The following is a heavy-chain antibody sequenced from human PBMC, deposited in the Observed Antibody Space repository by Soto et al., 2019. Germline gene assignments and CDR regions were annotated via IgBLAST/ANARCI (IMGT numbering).Heavy chain of an antibody. CDR2: INPSGGST. Sequence: QVQLVQSGAEVKKPGASVKVSCKASGYTFTSYYMHWVRQAPGQGLEWMGIINPSGGSTSYAQKFQGRVTMPRDTSTSTVYMELSSLRSEDTAVYYCARGGIYYDSRGKLGSFDYWGQGTLVTVSS. D-gene: IGHD3-22*01. J-gene: IGHJ4*02. CDR1: GYTFTSYY. CDR3: ARGGIYYDSRGKLGSFDY. V-gene: IGHV1-46*01.